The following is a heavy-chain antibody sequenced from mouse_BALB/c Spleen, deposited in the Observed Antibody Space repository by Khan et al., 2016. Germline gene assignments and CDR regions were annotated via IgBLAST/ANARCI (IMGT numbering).Heavy chain of an antibody. CDR1: GYSITSDYA. CDR3: ARRGYYYAMDY. J-gene: IGHJ4*01. V-gene: IGHV3-2*02. Sequence: EVKLEESGPGLVKPSQSLSLTCTVTGYSITSDYAWNWIRQFPGNKLEWMGYISYSGSTSYNPSLKSRISITRDTSKNQFFLQLNSVTNEDTATYYCARRGYYYAMDYWGQGTSVTVSS. D-gene: IGHD2-2*01. CDR2: ISYSGST.